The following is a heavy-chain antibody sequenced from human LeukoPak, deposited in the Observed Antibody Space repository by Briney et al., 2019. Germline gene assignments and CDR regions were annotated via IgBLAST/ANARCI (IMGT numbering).Heavy chain of an antibody. CDR2: ISWNSGSI. CDR3: AKDRHSSSWNVFDY. D-gene: IGHD6-13*01. Sequence: GGSLRLSCAASGFTFDDYAMHWVRQAPGKGLEWVSGISWNSGSIGYADSVKGRFTISRDNAKNSLYLQMNSLRAEDTALYYCAKDRHSSSWNVFDYWGQGTLVTVSS. J-gene: IGHJ4*02. V-gene: IGHV3-9*01. CDR1: GFTFDDYA.